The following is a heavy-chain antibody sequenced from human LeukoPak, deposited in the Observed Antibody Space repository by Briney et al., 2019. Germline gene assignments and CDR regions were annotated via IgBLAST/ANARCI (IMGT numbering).Heavy chain of an antibody. V-gene: IGHV3-49*04. D-gene: IGHD1-26*01. CDR3: TRGNIPYSESYYGL. CDR2: IRSKAFGGTT. J-gene: IGHJ4*02. Sequence: PGRSLRLSCTAFGFTFGDYAMSWVRQAPGKGLEWVGFIRSKAFGGTTEYAASVKGRFTISRDDSESIAYLQMNSLKTEDTAVYYCTRGNIPYSESYYGLWGQGTLVTVSS. CDR1: GFTFGDYA.